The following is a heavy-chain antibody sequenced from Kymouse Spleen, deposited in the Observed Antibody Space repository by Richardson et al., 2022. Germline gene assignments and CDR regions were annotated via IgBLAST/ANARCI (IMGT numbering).Heavy chain of an antibody. Sequence: QLQLQESGPGLVKPSETLSLTCTVSGGSISSSSYYWGWIRQPPGKGLEWIGSIYYSGSTYYNPSLKSRVTISVDTSKNQFSLKLSSVTAADTAVYYCARQAVAENYYGMDVWGQGTTVTVSS. V-gene: IGHV4-39*01. D-gene: IGHD6-19*01. CDR3: ARQAVAENYYGMDV. CDR2: IYYSGST. CDR1: GGSISSSSYY. J-gene: IGHJ6*02.